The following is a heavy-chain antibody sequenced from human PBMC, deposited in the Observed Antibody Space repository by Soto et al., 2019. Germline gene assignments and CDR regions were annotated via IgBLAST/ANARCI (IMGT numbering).Heavy chain of an antibody. CDR2: IYYSGST. CDR1: GCSISSSSYY. CDR3: AKPITISYYYYGMDV. V-gene: IGHV4-39*01. J-gene: IGHJ6*02. D-gene: IGHD3-9*01. Sequence: PSETLSLTCTFSGCSISSSSYYLGWIRQPPGKGLEWIGSIYYSGSTYYNPSLKSRVTISVDTSKNQFSLKLSSVTAADTAVYYCAKPITISYYYYGMDVWGQGTTVTVSS.